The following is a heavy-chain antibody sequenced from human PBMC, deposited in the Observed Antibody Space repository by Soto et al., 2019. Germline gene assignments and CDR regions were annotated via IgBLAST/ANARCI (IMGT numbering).Heavy chain of an antibody. CDR3: AREHGGATRVLVY. V-gene: IGHV1-18*04. J-gene: IGHJ4*02. CDR1: GYNFLNYG. Sequence: ASVKVSCKTSGYNFLNYGMSWVRQAPGQGPEWMGWISVYHGNPIYAQNFQGRVTMTTDTSTSTAYMELTSLRSDDTGVYYCAREHGGATRVLVYWGQGTLVTVSS. D-gene: IGHD1-26*01. CDR2: ISVYHGNP.